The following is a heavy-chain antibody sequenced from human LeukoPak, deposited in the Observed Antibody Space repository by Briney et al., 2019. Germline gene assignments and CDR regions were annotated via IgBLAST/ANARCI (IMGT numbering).Heavy chain of an antibody. Sequence: KSSETLSLTCTVSGGSISSGGYYWSWIRQPPGKGLEWIGYIYYSGSTNYNPSLKSRVTISVDTSKNQFSLKLSSVTAADTAVYYCARAVDTIFGVVIENWFDPWGQGTLVTVSS. V-gene: IGHV4-61*08. CDR2: IYYSGST. J-gene: IGHJ5*02. D-gene: IGHD3-3*01. CDR3: ARAVDTIFGVVIENWFDP. CDR1: GGSISSGGYY.